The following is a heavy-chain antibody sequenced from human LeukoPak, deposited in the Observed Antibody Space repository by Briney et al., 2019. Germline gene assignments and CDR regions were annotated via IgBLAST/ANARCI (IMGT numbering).Heavy chain of an antibody. D-gene: IGHD3-16*01. CDR2: ISSSSSTI. Sequence: TGGSLRLSCAASGFTFSTYSMNWVRQAPGKGLEWVSYISSSSSTIYYADSVKGRFTISRDNAKNSLYLQMNSLRAEDTAVYYCAREGITVSHDLDYWGQGTLVTVSS. CDR1: GFTFSTYS. J-gene: IGHJ4*02. V-gene: IGHV3-48*01. CDR3: AREGITVSHDLDY.